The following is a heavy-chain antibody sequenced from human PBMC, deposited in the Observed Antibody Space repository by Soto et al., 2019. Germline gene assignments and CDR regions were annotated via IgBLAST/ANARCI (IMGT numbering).Heavy chain of an antibody. Sequence: PSETLSLTCTVSGGSMNIKCYDWAWIHKPPGKGLEWIGSIFYTGSTYYSPSLKGRLTISVDPSKNQFSLKLTYVTAADTAMYYCARPKTIGAAAGKGWFDPWGQGTLVTVS. CDR3: ARPKTIGAAAGKGWFDP. J-gene: IGHJ5*02. D-gene: IGHD6-13*01. V-gene: IGHV4-39*01. CDR2: IFYTGST. CDR1: GGSMNIKCYD.